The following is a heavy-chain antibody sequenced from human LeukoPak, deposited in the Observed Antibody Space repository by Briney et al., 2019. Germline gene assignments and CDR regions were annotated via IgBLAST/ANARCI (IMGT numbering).Heavy chain of an antibody. Sequence: GGSLRLSCAASGGTFSHLWMTWVRQVPGGGLEWVGRIKSNKGGGTIEYAVTVNGRFTISRDDSTDTLHLQMNTLKSKDTTDYSYNTDPTGTGGRSLAVWGKGTTVTVSS. J-gene: IGHJ6*04. V-gene: IGHV3-15*01. CDR3: NTDPTGTGGRSLAV. CDR2: IKSNKGGGTI. CDR1: GGTFSHLW. D-gene: IGHD1-1*01.